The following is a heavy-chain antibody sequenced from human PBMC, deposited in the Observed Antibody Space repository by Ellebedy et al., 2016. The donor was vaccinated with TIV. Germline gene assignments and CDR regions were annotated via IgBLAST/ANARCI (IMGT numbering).Heavy chain of an antibody. CDR1: GFTLSDTW. V-gene: IGHV3-7*03. D-gene: IGHD6-19*01. J-gene: IGHJ2*01. CDR2: IKGDGSEK. Sequence: GESLKISCAASGFTLSDTWMNWVRQAPGKGLEWVAIIKGDGSEKYYADSVKGRFTISRDDAENALFLQMNSLRADDTAVYYCAKTPVADTSSDWYFHLWGRGTLVTVSS. CDR3: AKTPVADTSSDWYFHL.